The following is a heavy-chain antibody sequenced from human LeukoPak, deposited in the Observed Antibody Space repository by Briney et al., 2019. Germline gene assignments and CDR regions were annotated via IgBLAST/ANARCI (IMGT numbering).Heavy chain of an antibody. D-gene: IGHD3-9*01. V-gene: IGHV3-21*01. J-gene: IGHJ4*02. Sequence: GGSLRLSCAASGSTFSSYSMNWVRQAPGKGLEWVSSISSSSSYIYYADSVKGRFTISRDNAKNSLYLQMNSLRAEDTAVYYCARQRGDILTGYYMPRGFDYWGQGTLVTVSS. CDR3: ARQRGDILTGYYMPRGFDY. CDR2: ISSSSSYI. CDR1: GSTFSSYS.